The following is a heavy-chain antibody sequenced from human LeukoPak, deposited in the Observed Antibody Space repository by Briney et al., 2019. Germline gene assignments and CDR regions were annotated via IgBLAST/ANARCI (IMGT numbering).Heavy chain of an antibody. V-gene: IGHV4-59*01. Sequence: SEALSLTCTVSGGSMINYYWSWIRQPPGKGLEWIGYIYYSGSTNYNPSLKSRVTISVDTSKNQFSLKLNSVTAADTAVYYCAREMYYYNSSAYFGYFDYWGQGSLVPVSS. CDR3: AREMYYYNSSAYFGYFDY. D-gene: IGHD3-22*01. CDR2: IYYSGST. CDR1: GGSMINYY. J-gene: IGHJ4*02.